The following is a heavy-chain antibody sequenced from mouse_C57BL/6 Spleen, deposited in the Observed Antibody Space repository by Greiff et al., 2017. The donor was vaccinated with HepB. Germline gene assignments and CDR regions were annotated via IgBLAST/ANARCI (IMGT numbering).Heavy chain of an antibody. D-gene: IGHD1-1*01. Sequence: LVESVAELVRPGASVKLSCTASGFNIKNTYMHWVKQRPEQGLEWIGRIDPANGNTKYAPKFQGKATITADTSSNTAYLQLSSLTSEDTAIYYCAREGYYGSSYGVFDYWGQGTTLTVSS. J-gene: IGHJ2*01. V-gene: IGHV14-3*01. CDR1: GFNIKNTY. CDR2: IDPANGNT. CDR3: AREGYYGSSYGVFDY.